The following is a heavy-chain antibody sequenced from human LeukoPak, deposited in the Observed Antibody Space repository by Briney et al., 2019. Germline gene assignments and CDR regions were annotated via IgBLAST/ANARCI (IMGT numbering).Heavy chain of an antibody. CDR2: ISYDGSNK. CDR3: AKVEGYCSGGSCYDFDY. CDR1: GFTFSSYG. D-gene: IGHD2-15*01. J-gene: IGHJ4*02. V-gene: IGHV3-30*18. Sequence: PGRSLRLSCAASGFTFSSYGMHWVRQAPGKGLEWVAVISYDGSNKYYANSVKGRFTISRDNSKNTLYLQMNSLRAEDTAVYYCAKVEGYCSGGSCYDFDYWGQGTLVTVSS.